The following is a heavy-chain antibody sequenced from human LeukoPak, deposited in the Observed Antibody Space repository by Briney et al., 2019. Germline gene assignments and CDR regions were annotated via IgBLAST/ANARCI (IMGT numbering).Heavy chain of an antibody. CDR3: STFYHVYSPY. CDR2: IKSNADGGTP. J-gene: IGHJ4*02. D-gene: IGHD5-12*01. Sequence: GGSLRLSCAASGFSFMNAWMTWVRQAPGKGLEWVGRIKSNADGGTPDYAAPARGRFTISRDDSKNTLYLQMNSLKTEDTAVYYCSTFYHVYSPYWGRGTLVTVSS. CDR1: GFSFMNAW. V-gene: IGHV3-15*01.